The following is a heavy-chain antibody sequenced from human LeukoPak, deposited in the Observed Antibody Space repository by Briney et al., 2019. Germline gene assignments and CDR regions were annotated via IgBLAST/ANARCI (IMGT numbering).Heavy chain of an antibody. CDR2: ISAYNGNT. V-gene: IGHV1-18*03. CDR1: GYTFTSYG. J-gene: IGHJ4*02. D-gene: IGHD6-19*01. Sequence: ASVKVSCKASGYTFTSYGISWVRQAPGQGLEWMGWISAYNGNTNYAQKLQGRVTMTTDTSTSTAYMELRSLRSDTMAWYYCARGQDPGIAVAGIGGLAYYFDYWGQGTLVTVSS. CDR3: ARGQDPGIAVAGIGGLAYYFDY.